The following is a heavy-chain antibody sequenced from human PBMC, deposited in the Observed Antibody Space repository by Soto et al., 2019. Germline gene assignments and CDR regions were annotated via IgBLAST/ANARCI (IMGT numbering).Heavy chain of an antibody. CDR1: GFTFSSYA. CDR2: ISYDGSHK. D-gene: IGHD3-16*02. CDR3: AKGYVWGSYRPSMDV. Sequence: GGSLRLSCAASGFTFSSYAMSWVRQAPGKGLEWVAVISYDGSHKLSTESVKGRFTISRDNARNSLFLQMNSLRAEDTAVYYCAKGYVWGSYRPSMDVWGHGTTVTVSS. J-gene: IGHJ6*02. V-gene: IGHV3-30*18.